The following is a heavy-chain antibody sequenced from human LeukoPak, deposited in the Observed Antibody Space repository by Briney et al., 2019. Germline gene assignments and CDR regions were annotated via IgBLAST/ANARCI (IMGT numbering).Heavy chain of an antibody. V-gene: IGHV3-48*03. Sequence: GGSLRLSCAASGFTFTFSSYEMNWVRQAPGKGLEWVSYISSSGNTIYYADSVKGRFTISRDNAKNSLYLQINSLRAEDTAVYYCARCEAGTGSAFDYWGQGTLVTVSS. CDR2: ISSSGNTI. CDR3: ARCEAGTGSAFDY. J-gene: IGHJ4*02. D-gene: IGHD1-7*01. CDR1: GFTFTFSSYE.